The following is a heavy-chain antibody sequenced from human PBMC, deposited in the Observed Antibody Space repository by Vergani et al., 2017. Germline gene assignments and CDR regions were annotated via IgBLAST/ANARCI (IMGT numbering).Heavy chain of an antibody. CDR1: GYTFTSYA. Sequence: QVQLVQSGAEVKKPGASVKVSCKASGYTFTSYAMHWVRQAPGQRLEWMGWINTGNGNTKYYQKFQGRVTITRDTSASTAYMELSSLRSEDTAVYYCARVMSWAIDYWGQGTLVTVSS. D-gene: IGHD1-26*01. V-gene: IGHV1-3*04. CDR2: INTGNGNT. CDR3: ARVMSWAIDY. J-gene: IGHJ4*02.